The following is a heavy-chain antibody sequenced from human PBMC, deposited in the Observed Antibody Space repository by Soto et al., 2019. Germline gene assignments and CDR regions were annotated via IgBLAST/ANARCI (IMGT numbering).Heavy chain of an antibody. V-gene: IGHV3-33*01. Sequence: HPGGSLRLSCAASGFTFSRYGMHWVRQAPGKGLEWVAVIWYDGSNKYYADSVKGRFTISRDNSKNTLYLQMNSLRAEDTAVYYCARDVLLWFGEPERFDYWGQGTLVTVS. J-gene: IGHJ4*02. D-gene: IGHD3-10*01. CDR2: IWYDGSNK. CDR3: ARDVLLWFGEPERFDY. CDR1: GFTFSRYG.